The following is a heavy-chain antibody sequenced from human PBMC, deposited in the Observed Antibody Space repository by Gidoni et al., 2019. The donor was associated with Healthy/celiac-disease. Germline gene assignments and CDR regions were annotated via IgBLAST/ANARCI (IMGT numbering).Heavy chain of an antibody. J-gene: IGHJ4*02. Sequence: QVQLQESGPGLVKPSGTLSVTCAVSGGSISNSALWCWVRLPPGKGLEWIGEIYHSGSTNYNPSLKSRLTISLDKSKNQSSLKLSSVTAADTAVYYCARDLHCSGGRCYEDYWGQGTLVTVSS. CDR1: GGSISNSAL. CDR3: ARDLHCSGGRCYEDY. V-gene: IGHV4-4*02. D-gene: IGHD2-15*01. CDR2: IYHSGST.